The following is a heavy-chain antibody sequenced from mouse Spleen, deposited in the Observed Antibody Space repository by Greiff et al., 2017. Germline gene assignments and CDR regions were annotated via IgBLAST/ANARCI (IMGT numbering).Heavy chain of an antibody. Sequence: EVQLQQSGAELVRPGALVKLSCKASGFNIKDYYMHWVKQRPEQGLEWIGWIDPENGNTIYDPKFQGKASITADTSSNTAYLQLSSLTSEDTAVYYCASELTGTWCAYWGQGTLVTVSA. CDR2: IDPENGNT. V-gene: IGHV14-1*02. CDR1: GFNIKDYY. CDR3: ASELTGTWCAY. D-gene: IGHD4-1*01. J-gene: IGHJ3*01.